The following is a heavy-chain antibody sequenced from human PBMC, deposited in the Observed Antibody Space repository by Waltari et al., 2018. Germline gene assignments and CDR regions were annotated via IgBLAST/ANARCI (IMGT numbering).Heavy chain of an antibody. CDR2: LYSGGGT. D-gene: IGHD1-1*01. Sequence: EVQLVESGGGLIQPGGSLRLSCAVSGFSVPSNYLTWLRPAPGKGLGWVAVLYSGGGTYSTDSVKGRFTISRDNSNNTLDFQMTGLRADDTAVYFCARLKQLVYYFDSWGQGTQVTVSS. CDR1: GFSVPSNY. CDR3: ARLKQLVYYFDS. V-gene: IGHV3-53*01. J-gene: IGHJ4*02.